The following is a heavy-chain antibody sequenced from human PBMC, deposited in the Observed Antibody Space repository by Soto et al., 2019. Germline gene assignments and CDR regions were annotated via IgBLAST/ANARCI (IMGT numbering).Heavy chain of an antibody. Sequence: LSQTLSLTCAISGDSVSSNSAAWNWIRQSPSRGLEWLGRTCYRSKWYNDYAVSVKSRITIDADTSRNQFSLQLNSVTPEDTAVYYCARDRRHIVATSDAFDIWGQGTMVTVSS. CDR3: ARDRRHIVATSDAFDI. V-gene: IGHV6-1*01. CDR2: TCYRSKWYN. D-gene: IGHD5-12*01. CDR1: GDSVSSNSAA. J-gene: IGHJ3*02.